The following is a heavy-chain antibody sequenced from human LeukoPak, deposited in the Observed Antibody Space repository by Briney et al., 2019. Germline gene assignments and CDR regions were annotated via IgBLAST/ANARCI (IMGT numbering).Heavy chain of an antibody. CDR1: YGTISSYY. CDR3: ASTNYGGNSIYYYYMDV. CDR2: IYYSESS. D-gene: IGHD4-23*01. V-gene: IGHV4-59*01. J-gene: IGHJ6*03. Sequence: SETLSLTCTVSYGTISSYYWSWIRQPPGKGLEWIGNIYYSESSNYNPSLKTRVTISADTSKNQFSLKLSSVTAADTAVYFCASTNYGGNSIYYYYMDVWGKGTTVTVSS.